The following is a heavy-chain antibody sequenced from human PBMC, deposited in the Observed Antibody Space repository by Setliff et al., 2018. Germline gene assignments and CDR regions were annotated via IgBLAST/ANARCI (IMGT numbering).Heavy chain of an antibody. CDR1: GGSISTSSHH. V-gene: IGHV4-39*01. J-gene: IGHJ3*02. D-gene: IGHD3-10*01. Sequence: PSETLSLTCTVSGGSISTSSHHWVWIRQSPGKGLEWIGTIYSSGTTYYNLSLKSRVTISSDTSKSQFSLNLGSVTAADTAVYYCTRRPRGRAAFDIWGQGTMVTVSS. CDR3: TRRPRGRAAFDI. CDR2: IYSSGTT.